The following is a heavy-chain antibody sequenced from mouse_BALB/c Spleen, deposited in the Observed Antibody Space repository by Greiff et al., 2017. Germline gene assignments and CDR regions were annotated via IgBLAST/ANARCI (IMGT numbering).Heavy chain of an antibody. J-gene: IGHJ4*01. D-gene: IGHD1-1*01. CDR2: IDPENGDT. V-gene: IGHV14-4*02. CDR3: NAYYYGYAMDY. CDR1: GFNIKDYY. Sequence: EVQLQQSGAELVRSGASVKLSCTASGFNIKDYYMHWVKQRPEQGLEWIGWIDPENGDTEYAPKFQGKATMTADTSSNTAYLQLSSLTSEDTAVYYCNAYYYGYAMDYWGQGTSVTVSS.